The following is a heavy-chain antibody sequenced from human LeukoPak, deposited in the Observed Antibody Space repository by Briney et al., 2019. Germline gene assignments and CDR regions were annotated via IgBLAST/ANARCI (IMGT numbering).Heavy chain of an antibody. D-gene: IGHD2-2*01. CDR1: GGSFSGYY. J-gene: IGHJ5*02. CDR3: ARGVRVVVPAAIRNWFDP. Sequence: SETLSLTCAVYGGSFSGYYWSWIRQPPGKGLEWIGEINHSGSTNYNPSLKSRVTISVDTSKNQFSLKLSSVTAADTAVYYCARGVRVVVPAAIRNWFDPWGQGTLVTVSS. V-gene: IGHV4-34*01. CDR2: INHSGST.